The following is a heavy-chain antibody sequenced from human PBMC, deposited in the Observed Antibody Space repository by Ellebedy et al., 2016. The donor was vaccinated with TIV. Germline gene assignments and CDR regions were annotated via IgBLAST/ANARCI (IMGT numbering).Heavy chain of an antibody. Sequence: PGGSLRLSCAASEFTFSSYTMNWVRQAPGKGLEWVSSISSSSNYIYYADSVKGRFTISRDNAKNSLFLQMNSLRADDAAVFYCARGPMGTIYGSNFDYWGRGTLVTVSS. D-gene: IGHD3-10*01. CDR2: ISSSSNYI. J-gene: IGHJ4*02. CDR3: ARGPMGTIYGSNFDY. V-gene: IGHV3-21*01. CDR1: EFTFSSYT.